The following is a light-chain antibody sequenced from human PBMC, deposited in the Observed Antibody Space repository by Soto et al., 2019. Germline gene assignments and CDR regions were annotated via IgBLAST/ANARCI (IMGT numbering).Light chain of an antibody. CDR2: KAS. Sequence: DIQMTQSPSTLSAFIGDRVTITCRASQSISTWLAWYQQKSGKAPKLLIYKASTLESGVPSRFSGSGSGTDFTLTISSLQPDDLATYYCQQYNVFPITFGQGTRLEI. J-gene: IGKJ5*01. CDR3: QQYNVFPIT. V-gene: IGKV1-5*03. CDR1: QSISTW.